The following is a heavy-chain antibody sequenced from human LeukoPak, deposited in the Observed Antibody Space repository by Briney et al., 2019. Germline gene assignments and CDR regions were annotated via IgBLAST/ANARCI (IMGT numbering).Heavy chain of an antibody. CDR3: ASLWFGELPYNWFDP. Sequence: PSETLSLTCTVAGGSISSSSYYWGWIRQPPGKGLEWIGSIYYSGSTYCNPSLKSRVTISVDTSKNQFSLKLSSVTAADTAVYYCASLWFGELPYNWFDPWGQGTLVTVSS. J-gene: IGHJ5*02. V-gene: IGHV4-39*01. D-gene: IGHD3-10*01. CDR1: GGSISSSSYY. CDR2: IYYSGST.